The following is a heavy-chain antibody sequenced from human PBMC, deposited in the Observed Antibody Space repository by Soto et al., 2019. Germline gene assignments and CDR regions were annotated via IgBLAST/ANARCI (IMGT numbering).Heavy chain of an antibody. D-gene: IGHD3-3*01. V-gene: IGHV4-59*01. CDR2: IYYSGST. Sequence: SETLSLTCTVSGGSISSYYWSWIRQPPGKGLEWIGYIYYSGSTNYNPSLKSRVTISVDTSKNQFSLKLSSVTAADTAVYYCARGPPTYYDFWCGNLKPVADRDYGVDLWGQGTTVTVSS. CDR1: GGSISSYY. J-gene: IGHJ6*02. CDR3: ARGPPTYYDFWCGNLKPVADRDYGVDL.